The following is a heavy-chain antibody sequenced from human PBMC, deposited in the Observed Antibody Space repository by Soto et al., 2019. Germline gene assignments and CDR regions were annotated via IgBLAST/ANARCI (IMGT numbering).Heavy chain of an antibody. CDR1: GYVFGGYC. J-gene: IGHJ4*02. CDR3: ARFGAPTLHQAYFDL. V-gene: IGHV5-51*01. D-gene: IGHD2-15*01. CDR2: IYPGDSQT. Sequence: GVPKKNCCKGSGYVFGGYCIGWVRKMPGKGLEWMGIIYPGDSQTRYSPSFQGQVTMSADTSTSTAYLQWSSLKASDTAVYHCARFGAPTLHQAYFDLWRQGTQVTVSS.